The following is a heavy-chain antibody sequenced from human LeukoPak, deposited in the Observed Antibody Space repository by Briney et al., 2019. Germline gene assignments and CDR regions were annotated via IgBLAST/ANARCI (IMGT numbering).Heavy chain of an antibody. CDR2: ISYDGSNK. D-gene: IGHD3-16*01. CDR3: AKEVGITWRGAFDI. CDR1: GFTFSNYA. Sequence: PGGSLRLSCAASGFTFSNYAMHWVRQGPGKGMEWVAVISYDGSNKYCADSVKGRFTISRDNSKNTLYLQMNSLRAEDTAVYYCAKEVGITWRGAFDIWGLGTMVTVSS. J-gene: IGHJ3*02. V-gene: IGHV3-30*04.